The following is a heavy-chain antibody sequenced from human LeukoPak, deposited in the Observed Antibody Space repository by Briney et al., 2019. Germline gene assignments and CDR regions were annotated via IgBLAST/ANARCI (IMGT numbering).Heavy chain of an antibody. Sequence: GGSLRLSCAAYGFTFSSYAMNWVRQAPGKGLEWVSAISGSGGSTYYADSVKGRFTISRDNSKNTLYLQMNSLRAEDTAVYYCAKMYYDILTAPDAFDIWGQGTMVTVSS. CDR1: GFTFSSYA. D-gene: IGHD3-9*01. J-gene: IGHJ3*02. V-gene: IGHV3-23*01. CDR3: AKMYYDILTAPDAFDI. CDR2: ISGSGGST.